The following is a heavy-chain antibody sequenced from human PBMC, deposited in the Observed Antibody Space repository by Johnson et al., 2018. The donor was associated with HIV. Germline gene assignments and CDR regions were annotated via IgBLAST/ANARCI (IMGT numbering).Heavy chain of an antibody. V-gene: IGHV3-30*03. CDR3: ARALGATGEAFDI. Sequence: LVESGGGVVQPGRSLRLSCAASGLTFSSYGMHWVRQAPGKGLEWVAVISYDGSNKYYADSVKGRFTISRDNSKNTLYLQMNSLRAEDTAVYYCARALGATGEAFDIWGKGTLVTVSS. CDR2: ISYDGSNK. CDR1: GLTFSSYG. D-gene: IGHD1-26*01. J-gene: IGHJ3*02.